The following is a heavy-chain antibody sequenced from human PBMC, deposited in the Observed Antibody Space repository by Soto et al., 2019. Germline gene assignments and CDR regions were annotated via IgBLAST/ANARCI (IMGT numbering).Heavy chain of an antibody. J-gene: IGHJ6*02. Sequence: VGSLRLSCADSWFTVSSNYMSWVRQAPGKGLEWVSVIYSGGSTYYADSVKGRFTISRDNSKNTLYLQMNSLRAEDTAVYYCARTRRGAMDVWGQGTTVTVSS. CDR1: WFTVSSNY. CDR2: IYSGGST. D-gene: IGHD1-1*01. CDR3: ARTRRGAMDV. V-gene: IGHV3-53*01.